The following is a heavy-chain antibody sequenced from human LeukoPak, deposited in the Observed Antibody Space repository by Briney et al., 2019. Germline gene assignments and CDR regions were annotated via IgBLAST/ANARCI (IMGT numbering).Heavy chain of an antibody. J-gene: IGHJ4*02. D-gene: IGHD2-2*01. Sequence: SQTLSLTCTVSGGSISSGNYYWSWIRQHPGKGLEWIGCIYYSGTTYYTPSLKSRVSISVDTSKNQFSLKLSSVTPEDTAVYYCARERPPEYCSSTNCYRNYFDHWGQGTLVTVSA. CDR2: IYYSGTT. CDR3: ARERPPEYCSSTNCYRNYFDH. V-gene: IGHV4-31*03. CDR1: GGSISSGNYY.